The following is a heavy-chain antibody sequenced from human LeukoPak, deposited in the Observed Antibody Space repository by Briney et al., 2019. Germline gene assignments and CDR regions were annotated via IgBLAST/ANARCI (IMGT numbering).Heavy chain of an antibody. CDR2: INHSGST. D-gene: IGHD5-18*01. CDR3: ARRGRIRLSL. V-gene: IGHV4-34*01. Sequence: PSETLSLTCAVYGGSFSGYYWSWIRQPPGKGLEWIGEINHSGSTNYNPSLKSRVTISVDTSKNQFSLKLSSVTAADTAVYYCARRGRIRLSLWGQGTLVTVSS. J-gene: IGHJ4*02. CDR1: GGSFSGYY.